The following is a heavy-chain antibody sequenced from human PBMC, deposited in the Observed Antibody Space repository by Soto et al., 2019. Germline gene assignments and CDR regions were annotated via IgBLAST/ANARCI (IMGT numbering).Heavy chain of an antibody. Sequence: GGSLRLSCAASGFTFSNYAMSWVRQAPGKGLEWVSAISASVGSTYYTDSVKGRFTISRDNSKNTLYPQMNSLRAEDTAVYYCAKGGRSYDYWGQGTLVTVSS. V-gene: IGHV3-23*01. CDR1: GFTFSNYA. CDR3: AKGGRSYDY. D-gene: IGHD3-10*01. J-gene: IGHJ4*02. CDR2: ISASVGST.